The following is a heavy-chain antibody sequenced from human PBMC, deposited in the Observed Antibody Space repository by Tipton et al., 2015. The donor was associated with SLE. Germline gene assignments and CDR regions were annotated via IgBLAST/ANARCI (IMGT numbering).Heavy chain of an antibody. Sequence: SLRLSCAASGFTFSTYGMHWVRQAPGKGLEWVAFIRYDGSSKFYPDSVRGRFTISRDNSKYTLFLQMNSLRADDTAVYYCAKVADGVPAAMARGYFDLWGRGTLVTVSS. CDR1: GFTFSTYG. V-gene: IGHV3-30*02. CDR2: IRYDGSSK. J-gene: IGHJ2*01. D-gene: IGHD2-2*01. CDR3: AKVADGVPAAMARGYFDL.